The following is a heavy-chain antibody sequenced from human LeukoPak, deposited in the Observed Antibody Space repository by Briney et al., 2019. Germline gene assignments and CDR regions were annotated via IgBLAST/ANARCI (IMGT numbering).Heavy chain of an antibody. D-gene: IGHD3-22*01. V-gene: IGHV4-59*01. Sequence: SETLSLTCTVSGGSISSYYWSWIRQPPGKGLEWIGNIYDSGSTNYNPSLKSRVTISVDTSKNQCSLKLSSVTAADTAVYYCARQSISGSSLSYFNYWGQGTLVNVSS. CDR1: GGSISSYY. CDR3: ARQSISGSSLSYFNY. CDR2: IYDSGST. J-gene: IGHJ4*02.